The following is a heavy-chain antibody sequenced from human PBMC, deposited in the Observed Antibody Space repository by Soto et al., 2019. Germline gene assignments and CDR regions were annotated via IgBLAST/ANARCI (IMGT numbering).Heavy chain of an antibody. CDR1: GGSFSGYY. D-gene: IGHD3-9*01. Sequence: SETLSLTCAVYGGSFSGYYWSWIRQPPGKGLEWIGEINHSGSTNYNPSLKSRVTISVDTSKNQFSLKLSSVTAADTAVYYCARSGPDYDILTGYGWFDPWGQGTLVTVSS. CDR3: ARSGPDYDILTGYGWFDP. V-gene: IGHV4-34*01. J-gene: IGHJ5*02. CDR2: INHSGST.